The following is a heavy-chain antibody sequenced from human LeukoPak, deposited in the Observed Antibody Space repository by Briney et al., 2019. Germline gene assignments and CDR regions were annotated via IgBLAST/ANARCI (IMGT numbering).Heavy chain of an antibody. CDR3: ARVNYYDSSGCYYEDDY. J-gene: IGHJ4*02. Sequence: GGSLRLSCAASGFTFRNYEMNWVRQAPGKGLEWISYISGSGITIYYADSVKGRFTISRDNAKNSLYLQMNSLRAEDTAVYYCARVNYYDSSGCYYEDDYWGQGTLVTVSS. CDR1: GFTFRNYE. D-gene: IGHD3-22*01. CDR2: ISGSGITI. V-gene: IGHV3-48*03.